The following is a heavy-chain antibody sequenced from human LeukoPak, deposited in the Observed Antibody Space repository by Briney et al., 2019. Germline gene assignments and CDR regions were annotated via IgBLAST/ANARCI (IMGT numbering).Heavy chain of an antibody. CDR3: ATYSVVITTSYYFDY. CDR1: GGTFSSYA. J-gene: IGHJ4*02. D-gene: IGHD3-22*01. CDR2: IIPIFGTA. Sequence: SVKVSCKASGGTFSSYAISWVRQAPGQGLEWMGGIIPIFGTANYAQKFQGRVTITADESTSTAYMELSSLRSEDTAVYYCATYSVVITTSYYFDYWGQGTLVTVSS. V-gene: IGHV1-69*13.